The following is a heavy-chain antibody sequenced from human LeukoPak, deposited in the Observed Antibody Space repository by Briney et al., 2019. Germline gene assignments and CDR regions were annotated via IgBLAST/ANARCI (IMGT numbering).Heavy chain of an antibody. V-gene: IGHV3-53*01. CDR2: IYSGGST. CDR1: GFTVSSNY. CDR3: ARRAGGYSHPYDY. D-gene: IGHD4-23*01. J-gene: IGHJ4*02. Sequence: GGSLRLSCAASGFTVSSNYMSWVCQAPGKGLEWVSLIYSGGSTYDADSVKGRFTISRDNSKNTLYLQMNSLRAEDTAVYYCARRAGGYSHPYDYWGQGTLVTVSS.